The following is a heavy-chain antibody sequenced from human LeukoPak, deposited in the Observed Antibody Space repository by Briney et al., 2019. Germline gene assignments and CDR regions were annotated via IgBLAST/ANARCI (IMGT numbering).Heavy chain of an antibody. CDR1: GCTFTNNY. J-gene: IGHJ2*01. Sequence: ASVKVSCKASGCTFTNNYMHWVRQAPGQGLEWMGVIHPSGGSTSYAQKFQGRVTMTKDTSTSTVYMELSSLRSEDTALYYCARITMTTGGWYFDLWGRGTLVTVSS. V-gene: IGHV1-46*01. CDR2: IHPSGGST. CDR3: ARITMTTGGWYFDL. D-gene: IGHD3-22*01.